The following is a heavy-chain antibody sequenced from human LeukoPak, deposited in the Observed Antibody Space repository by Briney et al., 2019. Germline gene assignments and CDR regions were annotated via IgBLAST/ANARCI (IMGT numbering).Heavy chain of an antibody. Sequence: GGSLRLSCAASGFTFDDYAMHWVRQAPGKGLEWVSGISWNSGSIGYADSVKGRFTISRDNAKNSLYLQMNSLRAEDMASYYCAKAKDYYDSSGYFDYWGQGTLVTVSS. CDR2: ISWNSGSI. CDR3: AKAKDYYDSSGYFDY. V-gene: IGHV3-9*03. CDR1: GFTFDDYA. D-gene: IGHD3-22*01. J-gene: IGHJ4*02.